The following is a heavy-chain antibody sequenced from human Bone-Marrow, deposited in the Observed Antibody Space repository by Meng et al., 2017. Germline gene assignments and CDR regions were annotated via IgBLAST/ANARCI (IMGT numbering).Heavy chain of an antibody. Sequence: QVQLQESGPGLVKPSGTLSLTCTVSGGSISSTNWWIWVRQPPGEGLEWIGEIYHSGRTNHNPSLKSRVTISLDKSKNQFSLKLSSVTAADTAVYYCARVETATTNPYFDYWGQGTLVTVSS. D-gene: IGHD5-24*01. J-gene: IGHJ4*02. CDR2: IYHSGRT. V-gene: IGHV4-4*02. CDR1: GGSISSTNW. CDR3: ARVETATTNPYFDY.